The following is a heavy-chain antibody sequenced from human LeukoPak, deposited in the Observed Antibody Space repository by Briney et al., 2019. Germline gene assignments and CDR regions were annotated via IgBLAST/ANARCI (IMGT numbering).Heavy chain of an antibody. CDR3: ARANYGDYGNYFDY. D-gene: IGHD4-17*01. J-gene: IGHJ4*02. CDR1: GGTFSSYA. Sequence: SVKVSCKASGGTFSSYAISWVRQAPGQGLEWMGGIIPIFGTANYAQKFQGRVTITADESTSTAYMELSSLRSEDTAVYYCARANYGDYGNYFDYWAREPWSPSPQ. V-gene: IGHV1-69*13. CDR2: IIPIFGTA.